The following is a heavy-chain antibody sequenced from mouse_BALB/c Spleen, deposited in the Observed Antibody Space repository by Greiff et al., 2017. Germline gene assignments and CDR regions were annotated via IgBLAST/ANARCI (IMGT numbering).Heavy chain of an antibody. CDR2: ISSGSSTI. J-gene: IGHJ4*01. CDR1: GFTFSSFG. Sequence: EVQVVESGGGLVQPGGSRKLSCAASGFTFSSFGMHWVRQAPEKGLEWVAYISSGSSTIYYADTVKGRFTISRDNPKNTLFLQMTSLRSEDTAMYYCARPLSWDRYAMDYWGQGTSVTVSS. D-gene: IGHD3-3*01. CDR3: ARPLSWDRYAMDY. V-gene: IGHV5-17*02.